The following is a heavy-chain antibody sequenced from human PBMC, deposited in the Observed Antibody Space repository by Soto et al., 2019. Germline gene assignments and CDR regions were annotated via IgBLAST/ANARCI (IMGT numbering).Heavy chain of an antibody. CDR1: GFTFTTYA. CDR3: ARDAVENYHSSGYEGD. J-gene: IGHJ4*02. CDR2: LSFDGDTT. D-gene: IGHD3-22*01. V-gene: IGHV3-30-3*01. Sequence: QVQLVESGGGVVQPGQSLRLSCAASGFTFTTYAMHWVRQAPGMGLEWVAVLSFDGDTTYYADSVKGRFTISRDTSKNTVFLQMSDLRPEDTATYYCARDAVENYHSSGYEGDWGQGTQVTVSS.